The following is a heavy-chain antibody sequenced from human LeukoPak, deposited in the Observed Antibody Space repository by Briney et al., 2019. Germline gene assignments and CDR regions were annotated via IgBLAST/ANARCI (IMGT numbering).Heavy chain of an antibody. CDR1: GFTFSSYS. CDR2: ISSSSYI. J-gene: IGHJ4*02. D-gene: IGHD3-22*01. Sequence: PGGSLRLSCAASGFTFSSYSMNWVRQAPGKGLEWVSSISSSSYIYYADSVKGRFTISRDNAKNSLYLQMNSLRAEDTAVYYCARDGEGRSGYQDYWGQGTLVTVSS. CDR3: ARDGEGRSGYQDY. V-gene: IGHV3-21*01.